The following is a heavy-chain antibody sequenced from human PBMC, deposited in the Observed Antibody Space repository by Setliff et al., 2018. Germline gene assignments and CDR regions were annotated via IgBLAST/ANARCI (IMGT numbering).Heavy chain of an antibody. D-gene: IGHD2-2*01. Sequence: KASETLSLTCAVYGGSFSTYYWSWIRQPPGEGLEWIGEISHSGSTNYNPSLKSRVTMSVDTSKNQFSLNLNSVTAADTAVYYFRLAHCSTTSCGEALDYWSQGTLVTVSS. CDR1: GGSFSTYY. CDR3: RLAHCSTTSCGEALDY. J-gene: IGHJ4*02. V-gene: IGHV4-34*01. CDR2: ISHSGST.